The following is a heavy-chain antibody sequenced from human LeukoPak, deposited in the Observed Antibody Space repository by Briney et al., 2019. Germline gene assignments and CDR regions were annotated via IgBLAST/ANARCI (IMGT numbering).Heavy chain of an antibody. CDR3: ARDSGMVRGTVDY. V-gene: IGHV1-46*01. J-gene: IGHJ4*02. Sequence: ASVKVSCKSSGYTFISYYMYWVRQAPGQGLEWMGIINPSGGSTSYAQKFQGRATMTRDTSTSTVYMELSSLRSEDTAVYYCARDSGMVRGTVDYWGQGTLVTVSS. D-gene: IGHD3-10*01. CDR2: INPSGGST. CDR1: GYTFISYY.